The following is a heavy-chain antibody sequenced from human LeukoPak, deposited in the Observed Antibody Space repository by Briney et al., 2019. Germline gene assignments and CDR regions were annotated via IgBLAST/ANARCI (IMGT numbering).Heavy chain of an antibody. CDR1: GFTFRSSS. Sequence: PGGSLRLSCTTSGFTFRSSSFNWVRQVPGKGLEWVASISSSGSYKYYADSVEGRFTISRDNAKDSLFLQMSSLRAEDTAVYYCARDVSEYPYPEVTLDYWGQGTLVTVSS. CDR2: ISSSGSYK. J-gene: IGHJ4*02. CDR3: ARDVSEYPYPEVTLDY. D-gene: IGHD2-15*01. V-gene: IGHV3-21*01.